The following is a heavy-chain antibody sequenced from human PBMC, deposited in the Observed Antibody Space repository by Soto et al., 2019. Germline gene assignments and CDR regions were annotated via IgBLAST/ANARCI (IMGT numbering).Heavy chain of an antibody. V-gene: IGHV3-33*01. CDR1: GFTFSNTG. J-gene: IGHJ4*02. Sequence: TGGSRRRSWAASGFTFSNTGMHWVRQAPGKGLEWVAVIWYDGSNKYYRDSVKGRFTISRDNSKNILYLQMNSLVDEDTAAYYCARDLTSYGSGNATIDYWGQGTLVTVSS. D-gene: IGHD3-10*01. CDR2: IWYDGSNK. CDR3: ARDLTSYGSGNATIDY.